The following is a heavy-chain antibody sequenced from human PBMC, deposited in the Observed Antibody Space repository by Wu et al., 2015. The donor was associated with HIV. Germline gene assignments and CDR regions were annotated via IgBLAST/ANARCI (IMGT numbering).Heavy chain of an antibody. CDR3: ARDLGDYDILTGYYNLNWFDP. D-gene: IGHD3-9*01. Sequence: QVQLVQSGAEVKKPGASVKVSCKASGYTFTSYYMHWVRQAPGQGLEWMGIINPSGGSTSYAQKFQGRVTMTRDTSTSTVYMELSSLRSEDTAVYYCARDLGDYDILTGYYNLNWFDPWGQGTLVTVSS. CDR2: INPSGGST. J-gene: IGHJ5*02. V-gene: IGHV1-46*01. CDR1: GYTFTSYY.